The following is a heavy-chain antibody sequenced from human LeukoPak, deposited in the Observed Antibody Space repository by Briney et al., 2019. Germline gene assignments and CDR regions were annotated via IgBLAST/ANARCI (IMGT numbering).Heavy chain of an antibody. CDR1: GYTFTGYY. Sequence: ASVKVSCKASGYTFTGYYMHWVRQAPGQGLEWMGWINPNSGGTNYAQKLQGRVTMTRDTSISTAYMELSRLRSDDTAVYYCAREAAVAGPEHQNFDYWGQGTLVTVSS. CDR2: INPNSGGT. V-gene: IGHV1-2*02. J-gene: IGHJ4*02. CDR3: AREAAVAGPEHQNFDY. D-gene: IGHD6-19*01.